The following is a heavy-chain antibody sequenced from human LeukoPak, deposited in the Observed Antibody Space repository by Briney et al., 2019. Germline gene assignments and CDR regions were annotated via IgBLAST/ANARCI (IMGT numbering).Heavy chain of an antibody. V-gene: IGHV3-21*01. D-gene: IGHD5-12*01. J-gene: IGHJ4*02. CDR1: GFTFSSYS. Sequence: PGGSLRLSCAASGFTFSSYSMNWVRRAPGKGLEWVSSISSSSSYIYYADSVKGRFTISRDNAKNSLYLQMNSLRAEDTAVYYCARDRAPYSGYDSYGALDYWGQGTLVTVSS. CDR3: ARDRAPYSGYDSYGALDY. CDR2: ISSSSSYI.